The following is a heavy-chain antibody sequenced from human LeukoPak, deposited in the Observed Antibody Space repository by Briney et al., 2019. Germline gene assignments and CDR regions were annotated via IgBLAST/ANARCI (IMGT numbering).Heavy chain of an antibody. D-gene: IGHD5-12*01. CDR2: IYYSGST. CDR1: GGSISSYY. V-gene: IGHV4-59*01. J-gene: IGHJ4*02. CDR3: ARVSGYDWESFYDY. Sequence: SETLSLTCTVSGGSISSYYWSWIRQPPGKGLEWIGYIYYSGSTNYNPFLKSRVTISVDTSKNQFSLKLSSVTAADTAMYYCARVSGYDWESFYDYWGQGSLVTVSS.